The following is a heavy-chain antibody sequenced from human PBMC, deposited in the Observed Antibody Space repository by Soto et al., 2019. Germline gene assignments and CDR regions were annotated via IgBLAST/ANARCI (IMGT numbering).Heavy chain of an antibody. J-gene: IGHJ4*02. CDR2: ISSSSIYI. Sequence: GGSPRLSCAASGFTYRRYSMNWVRHAPGNALESFSSISSSSIYIYYADSAKGRFTISRDNAKNSLYLQMSSLTADDTAVYYCASDPAVTTCFVYWGQGTLVTVSS. V-gene: IGHV3-21*01. D-gene: IGHD4-17*01. CDR3: ASDPAVTTCFVY. CDR1: GFTYRRYS.